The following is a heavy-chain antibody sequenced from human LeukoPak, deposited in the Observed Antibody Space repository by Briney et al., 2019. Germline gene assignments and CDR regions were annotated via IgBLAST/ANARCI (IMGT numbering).Heavy chain of an antibody. CDR3: AKDPFVKTTVAFFDY. CDR1: GFTFSSYG. V-gene: IGHV3-30*18. D-gene: IGHD4-17*01. J-gene: IGHJ4*02. CDR2: ISYDGSNK. Sequence: GGSLRLSCAASGFTFSSYGMHWVRQAPGKGLERVAVISYDGSNKYYADSVKGRFTISRDNSKNTLYLQMNSLRAEDTAVYYCAKDPFVKTTVAFFDYWGQGTLVTVSS.